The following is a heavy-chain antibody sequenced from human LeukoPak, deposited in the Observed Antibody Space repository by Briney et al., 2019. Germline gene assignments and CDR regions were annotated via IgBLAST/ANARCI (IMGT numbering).Heavy chain of an antibody. J-gene: IGHJ6*03. CDR1: GFIFSSYD. CDR2: ISYDGSNK. Sequence: PGGSLRLSCAASGFIFSSYDMHWVRQAPGKGLEWVAVISYDGSNKYYADSVKGRFTISRDNSKNTLYLQMNSLRAEDTAVYYCARVTHPRTDFWSGDYYYYYYMDVWGKGTTVTVSS. CDR3: ARVTHPRTDFWSGDYYYYYYMDV. D-gene: IGHD3-3*01. V-gene: IGHV3-30*04.